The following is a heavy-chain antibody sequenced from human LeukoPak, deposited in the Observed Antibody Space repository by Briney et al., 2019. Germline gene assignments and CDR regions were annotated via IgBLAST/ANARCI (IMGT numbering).Heavy chain of an antibody. J-gene: IGHJ3*02. CDR2: IYHSGST. V-gene: IGHV4-30-2*01. CDR1: GGSISSGGYY. CDR3: ARELSAVGGYDAFDI. D-gene: IGHD1-26*01. Sequence: SETLSLTCTVSGGSISSGGYYWSWIRQPPGKGLEWIGYIYHSGSTYYNPSLKSRVTISVDRSKNQFSLKLSSVTAADTAVYYCARELSAVGGYDAFDIWGQGTMVTVSS.